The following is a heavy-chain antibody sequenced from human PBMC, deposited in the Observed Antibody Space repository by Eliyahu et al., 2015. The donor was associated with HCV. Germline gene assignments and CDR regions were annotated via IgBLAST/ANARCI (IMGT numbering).Heavy chain of an antibody. D-gene: IGHD2-2*01. J-gene: IGHJ4*02. CDR2: IYPGDSDT. CDR3: AISNQLLSGFDY. V-gene: IGHV5-51*01. Sequence: GKGLEWMGIIYPGDSDTRYSPSFQGQVTISADKSISTAYLQWSSLKASDTAMYYCAISNQLLSGFDYWGQGTLVTVSS.